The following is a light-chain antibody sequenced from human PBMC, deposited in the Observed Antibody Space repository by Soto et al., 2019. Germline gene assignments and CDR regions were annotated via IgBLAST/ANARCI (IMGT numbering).Light chain of an antibody. J-gene: IGKJ3*01. CDR1: QTVSSSY. CDR2: GAS. V-gene: IGKV3D-20*02. Sequence: EIVLTQSPGTLSLSPGERATLSCRASQTVSSSYLAWYQQKPGQAPRLLIYGASTRATGIPGRFSGSASGTDFTLTISRLEPEDFAVYYCQQSSNGATFGPGTKVDVK. CDR3: QQSSNGAT.